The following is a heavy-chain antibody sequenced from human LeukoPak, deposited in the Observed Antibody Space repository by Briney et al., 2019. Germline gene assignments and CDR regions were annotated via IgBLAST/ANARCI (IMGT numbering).Heavy chain of an antibody. CDR3: AKGRVYYYDSSGYAPFDY. V-gene: IGHV3-9*01. D-gene: IGHD3-22*01. CDR2: IRWNSGSI. Sequence: SLRLSCAAAALTLDDYAMHWVRQAPGKGLEWVSGIRWNSGSIGYADSVKGRFTISRDNAKNSLYLQMNSLRAEDTALYYCAKGRVYYYDSSGYAPFDYWGQGTLVTVSS. J-gene: IGHJ4*02. CDR1: ALTLDDYA.